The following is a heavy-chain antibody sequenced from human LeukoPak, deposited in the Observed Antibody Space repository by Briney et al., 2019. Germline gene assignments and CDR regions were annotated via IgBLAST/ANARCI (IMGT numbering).Heavy chain of an antibody. CDR3: ARLRYCTNGVCYRYFDY. J-gene: IGHJ4*02. Sequence: GESLKIYCKGSGYSFTSYWIGWVRQMPGKGLEWMRIIYPGDSDTRYSPSFQGQVTISADKSISTAYLQWSSLKASDTAMYYCARLRYCTNGVCYRYFDYWGQGTLVTVSS. CDR2: IYPGDSDT. V-gene: IGHV5-51*01. CDR1: GYSFTSYW. D-gene: IGHD2-8*01.